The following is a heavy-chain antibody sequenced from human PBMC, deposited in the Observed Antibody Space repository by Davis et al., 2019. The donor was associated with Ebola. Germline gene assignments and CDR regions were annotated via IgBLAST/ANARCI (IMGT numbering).Heavy chain of an antibody. D-gene: IGHD3-22*01. CDR1: GGTFSSYA. CDR2: INPNSGGT. J-gene: IGHJ4*02. V-gene: IGHV1-2*02. Sequence: ASVKVSCKASGGTFSSYAISWVRQAPGQGLEWMGWINPNSGGTNYAQKFQGRVTMTRDTSISTAYMELSRLRSDDTAVYYCAREGRYYYDSSGYPDYWGQGTLVTVSS. CDR3: AREGRYYYDSSGYPDY.